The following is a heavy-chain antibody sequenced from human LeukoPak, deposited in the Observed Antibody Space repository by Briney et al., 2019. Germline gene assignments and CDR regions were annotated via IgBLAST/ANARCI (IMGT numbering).Heavy chain of an antibody. CDR2: IDQSGNT. CDR1: GGSFSGYY. Sequence: SETLSLTCAVDGGSFSGYYWSWIRQPPGKGLEWIGEIDQSGNTNYNPSLKTRVTISVDTSNNQFSLKLSSVTAADTAVYYCVTMRSATFPNWFDPWGQGTLVTVSS. V-gene: IGHV4-34*01. D-gene: IGHD2/OR15-2a*01. CDR3: VTMRSATFPNWFDP. J-gene: IGHJ5*02.